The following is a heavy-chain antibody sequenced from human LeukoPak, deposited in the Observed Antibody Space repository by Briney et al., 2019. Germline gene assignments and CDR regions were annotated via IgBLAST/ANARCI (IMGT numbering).Heavy chain of an antibody. CDR1: GFTFSSYA. J-gene: IGHJ6*03. CDR2: ISGSGEST. CDR3: AKTSYHDFWSAPGSHHYLDV. V-gene: IGHV3-23*01. D-gene: IGHD3-3*01. Sequence: GGSLRLSCAASGFTFSSYAMTWVRRGPGKGLEWVAGISGSGESTYYADSVKGRFTISRDNSKNTLYLQMNSLRAEDTAVYYCAKTSYHDFWSAPGSHHYLDVWGTGTTVTVSS.